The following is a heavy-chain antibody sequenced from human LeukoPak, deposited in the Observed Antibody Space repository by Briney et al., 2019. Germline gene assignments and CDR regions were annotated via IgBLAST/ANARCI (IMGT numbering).Heavy chain of an antibody. CDR1: GYTLTELS. V-gene: IGHV1-24*01. Sequence: ASVKVSCKVSGYTLTELSMHWVQQAPGKGLEWMGGFDPEDGETIYAQKFQGRVTMTEDTSTDTAYMELSSLRSEDTAVYYCATLYSSGWLNYFDYWGQGTLVTVSS. CDR2: FDPEDGET. CDR3: ATLYSSGWLNYFDY. D-gene: IGHD6-19*01. J-gene: IGHJ4*02.